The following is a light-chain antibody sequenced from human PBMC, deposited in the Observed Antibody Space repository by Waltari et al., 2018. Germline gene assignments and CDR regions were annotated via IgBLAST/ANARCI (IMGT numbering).Light chain of an antibody. Sequence: ELVMTTSPATLSVSPGERATLSCRASQSVSSNLAWYQQKPGQAPRLLIYGASTRATGIPARFSGRGSGTEFTLIISSLQSEDFAVYYCQQYNNWPPFTFGPGTKVDIK. CDR3: QQYNNWPPFT. CDR2: GAS. J-gene: IGKJ3*01. CDR1: QSVSSN. V-gene: IGKV3-15*01.